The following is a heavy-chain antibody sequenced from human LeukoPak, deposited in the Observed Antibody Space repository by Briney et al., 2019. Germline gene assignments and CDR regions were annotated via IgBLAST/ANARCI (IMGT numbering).Heavy chain of an antibody. CDR1: GYTFTGYY. J-gene: IGHJ5*02. D-gene: IGHD2-21*01. V-gene: IGHV1-2*02. Sequence: ASVKVSCKASGYTFTGYYMHWVRQAPGQGLEWMGWINPNSGGTNYAQKFQGRVTMTRDTSISTAYMELSRLRSDDTAVYYCARDTFASARWFDPWGQGTLVTVSS. CDR3: ARDTFASARWFDP. CDR2: INPNSGGT.